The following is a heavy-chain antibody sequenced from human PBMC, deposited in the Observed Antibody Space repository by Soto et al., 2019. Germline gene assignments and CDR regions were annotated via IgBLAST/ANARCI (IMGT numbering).Heavy chain of an antibody. CDR3: AGLRGYYYYSDV. CDR2: INDSGSA. D-gene: IGHD3-10*01. J-gene: IGHJ6*03. V-gene: IGHV4-34*01. Sequence: QVQLQQWGAGLLKPSETLSLTCAVHGASSGTYYWTWIRQPPGKGLEWIGEINDSGSANHNPSLKSRVIISVDTSKNQFSLRLNSVTAADTAVYYCAGLRGYYYYSDVWGKGTTVTVSS. CDR1: GASSGTYY.